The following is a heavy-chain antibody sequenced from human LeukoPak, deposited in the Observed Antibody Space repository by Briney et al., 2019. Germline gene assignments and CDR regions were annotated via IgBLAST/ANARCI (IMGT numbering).Heavy chain of an antibody. Sequence: ASVKVSCKASGYTFTSYYMHWVRQAPGQGLEWMGIINPSGGSTSYAQKFQGRVTMTRDMSTSTVYMELSSLRSEDTAVYYCARDHARGYCSSTSCYGYNWFDPWGQGTLVTVSS. V-gene: IGHV1-46*01. CDR3: ARDHARGYCSSTSCYGYNWFDP. D-gene: IGHD2-2*01. CDR2: INPSGGST. CDR1: GYTFTSYY. J-gene: IGHJ5*02.